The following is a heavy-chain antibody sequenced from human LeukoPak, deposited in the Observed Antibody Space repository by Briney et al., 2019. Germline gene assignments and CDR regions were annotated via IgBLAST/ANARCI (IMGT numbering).Heavy chain of an antibody. D-gene: IGHD3-22*01. Sequence: PSETLSLTCTVSGGSISGSSYYWGWIRQSPGKGLEWIGSIYYSGSTYYNPSLKSRVTISVDTSKNQFSMKLSSLTAADTAVYYCARGAVGYYDAFDIWGQGTMVTVSS. CDR3: ARGAVGYYDAFDI. J-gene: IGHJ3*02. CDR1: GGSISGSSYY. CDR2: IYYSGST. V-gene: IGHV4-39*07.